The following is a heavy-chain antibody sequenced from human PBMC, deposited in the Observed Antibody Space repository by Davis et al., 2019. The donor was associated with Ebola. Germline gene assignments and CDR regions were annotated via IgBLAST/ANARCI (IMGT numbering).Heavy chain of an antibody. Sequence: ASVKVSCKASGYTFTSYDIDWVRQATGQGLEWMGWMNPNSGNTGYAQKFQGRVTMTRNTSISTAYMELSSLRSEDTAVYYCARVRSGTVWFDPWGQGTLVTVSS. J-gene: IGHJ5*02. CDR1: GYTFTSYD. V-gene: IGHV1-8*01. CDR2: MNPNSGNT. CDR3: ARVRSGTVWFDP. D-gene: IGHD3-10*01.